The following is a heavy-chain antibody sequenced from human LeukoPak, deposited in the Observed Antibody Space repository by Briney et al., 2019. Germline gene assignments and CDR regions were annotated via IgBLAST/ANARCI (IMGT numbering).Heavy chain of an antibody. CDR2: IYYSGST. CDR1: GGSISSYY. D-gene: IGHD5-18*01. J-gene: IGHJ4*02. CDR3: ARRRGYSYDY. V-gene: IGHV4-59*08. Sequence: SETLSLTCTVSGGSISSYYWSWIRQPPGKGLEWIGYIYYSGSTNYNPSLKSRVTISVDTSKNQFSLKLSSVTAADTAVYYCARRRGYSYDYWGQGALVTVSS.